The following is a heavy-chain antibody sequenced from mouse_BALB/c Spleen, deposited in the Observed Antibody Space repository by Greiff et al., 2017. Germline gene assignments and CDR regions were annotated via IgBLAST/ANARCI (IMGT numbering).Heavy chain of an antibody. CDR2: IYPGSGST. Sequence: VQGVESGPELVKPGASVKMSCKASGYTFTDYVISWVKQRTGQGLEWIGEIYPGSGSTYYNEKFKGKATLTADKSSNTAYMQLSSLTSEDSAVYFCAKLWTGYAMDYWGQGTSVTVSS. CDR1: GYTFTDYV. CDR3: AKLWTGYAMDY. V-gene: IGHV1-77*01. J-gene: IGHJ4*01. D-gene: IGHD6-1*01.